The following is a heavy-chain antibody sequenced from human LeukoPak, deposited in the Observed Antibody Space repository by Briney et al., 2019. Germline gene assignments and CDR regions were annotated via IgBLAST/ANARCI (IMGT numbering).Heavy chain of an antibody. D-gene: IGHD2-15*01. CDR3: ALSGVCSGGSCYPGY. V-gene: IGHV1-18*01. J-gene: IGHJ4*02. Sequence: GASVKVSCKASGYTFTSYGISWVRQAPGQGLEWMGWFSAYNGNTNYAQKLQGRVTMTTDTSTSTAYMELRSLRSDDTAVYYCALSGVCSGGSCYPGYWGQGTLVTVSS. CDR2: FSAYNGNT. CDR1: GYTFTSYG.